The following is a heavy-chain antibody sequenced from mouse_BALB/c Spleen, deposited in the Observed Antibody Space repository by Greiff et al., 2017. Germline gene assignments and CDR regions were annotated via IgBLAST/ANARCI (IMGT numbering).Heavy chain of an antibody. V-gene: IGHV1-7*01. CDR2: INPSTGYT. Sequence: VQLQQSGAELAKPGASVKMSCKASGYTFTSYWMHWVKQRPGQGLEWIGYINPSTGYTEYNQKFKDKATLTADKSSSTAYMQLSSLTSEDSAVYYCARSLLWGSSYYFDYWGQGTTLTVSS. CDR1: GYTFTSYW. CDR3: ARSLLWGSSYYFDY. D-gene: IGHD6-1*01. J-gene: IGHJ2*01.